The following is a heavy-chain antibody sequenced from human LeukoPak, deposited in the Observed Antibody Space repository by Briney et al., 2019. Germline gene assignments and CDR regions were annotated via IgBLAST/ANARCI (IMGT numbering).Heavy chain of an antibody. V-gene: IGHV4-39*07. CDR2: IFYSGST. CDR1: SGSISTSNYY. CDR3: ARDWYYYDSSGYYLENYWYFDL. Sequence: SETLSLTCTVSSGSISTSNYYWGWVRQPPGKALEWIGNIFYSGSTYYNPSLKSRVTISVDTSKNQFSLKLSSVTAADTAVYYCARDWYYYDSSGYYLENYWYFDLWGRGTLVTVSS. J-gene: IGHJ2*01. D-gene: IGHD3-22*01.